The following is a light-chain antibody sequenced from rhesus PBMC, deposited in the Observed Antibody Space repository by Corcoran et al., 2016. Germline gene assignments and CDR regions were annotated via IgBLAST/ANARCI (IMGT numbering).Light chain of an antibody. CDR3: QHSYGTPHT. CDR1: ENVNNY. J-gene: IGKJ4*01. Sequence: DIQMTQSPSSLSASVGDRVTITCRASENVNNYLHWYQQKPGKAPKLLSYKASTLQSGVPSRFSGSGSGTDFTLTISSLQPEDFATYYCQHSYGTPHTFGGGTKVELK. CDR2: KAS. V-gene: IGKV1-74*01.